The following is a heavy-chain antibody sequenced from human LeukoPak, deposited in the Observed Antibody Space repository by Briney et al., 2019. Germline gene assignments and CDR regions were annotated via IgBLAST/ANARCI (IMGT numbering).Heavy chain of an antibody. J-gene: IGHJ4*02. CDR2: INHSGST. D-gene: IGHD1-26*01. V-gene: IGHV4-34*01. CDR3: ARASGSYHDY. CDR1: GGSFSGYY. Sequence: SETLSLTCAVYGGSFSGYYWSWIRQPPGKGLEWIGEINHSGSTNYNPSLKSRVTISVDTSKNQFSLKLSSVTAADTAGYYCARASGSYHDYWGQGTLVTVSS.